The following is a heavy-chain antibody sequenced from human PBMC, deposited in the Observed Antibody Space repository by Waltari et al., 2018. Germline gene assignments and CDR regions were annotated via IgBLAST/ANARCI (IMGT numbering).Heavy chain of an antibody. V-gene: IGHV1-18*01. CDR3: ARDGVTLFGVVIAEGNYFDY. CDR1: GYTFTSFG. D-gene: IGHD3-3*01. CDR2: ISGYSGDA. J-gene: IGHJ4*02. Sequence: QVQMVQSGAEVKKPGASVRVSCKASGYTFTSFGLNWVRQAPGQGLEWMGWISGYSGDAKFAQKVQGRLTMTTDASTSTAYMELRSLEPDDTGVYYCARDGVTLFGVVIAEGNYFDYWGQGTLLTVSS.